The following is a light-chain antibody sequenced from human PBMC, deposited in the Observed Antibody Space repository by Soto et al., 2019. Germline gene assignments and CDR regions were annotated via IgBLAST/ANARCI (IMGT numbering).Light chain of an antibody. CDR3: QQYNNWPPWT. CDR2: GAS. V-gene: IGKV3-15*01. J-gene: IGKJ1*01. CDR1: QSVRSN. Sequence: EIEMTQSPATLSVSPGERATLSCRASQSVRSNLAWYQQKPGQAPRLLIYGASTRATGIPARFSGSGSGTEFTLTISSLQSEDFAVYYCQQYNNWPPWTFGQGTKVEIK.